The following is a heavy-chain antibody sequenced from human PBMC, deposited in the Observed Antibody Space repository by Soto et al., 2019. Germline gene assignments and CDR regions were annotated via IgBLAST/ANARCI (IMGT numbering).Heavy chain of an antibody. J-gene: IGHJ6*03. Sequence: PSETLSLTCTVSGGSISSGTYHWGWIRQPPGKGLEWIGSIYYSGSTYYNPSLKSRVTISVDTSKNQFSLKLSSVTATDTAVYYCARPLNYYYYMDVWGKGTTVTVSS. CDR1: GGSISSGTYH. CDR3: ARPLNYYYYMDV. CDR2: IYYSGST. V-gene: IGHV4-39*01.